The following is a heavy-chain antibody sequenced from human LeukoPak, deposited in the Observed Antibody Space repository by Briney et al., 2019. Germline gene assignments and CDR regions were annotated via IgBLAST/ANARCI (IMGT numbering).Heavy chain of an antibody. J-gene: IGHJ4*02. V-gene: IGHV3-23*01. CDR3: AKDRRIVVVPAAIGDY. D-gene: IGHD2-2*02. CDR1: GFTFSSYA. Sequence: GGSLRLSCAASGFTFSSYAMSWVRQAPGKGLEWVSAISGSGGSTYYADPVKGRFTISRDNSKNTLYLQMNSLRAEDTAVYYCAKDRRIVVVPAAIGDYWGQGTLVTVSS. CDR2: ISGSGGST.